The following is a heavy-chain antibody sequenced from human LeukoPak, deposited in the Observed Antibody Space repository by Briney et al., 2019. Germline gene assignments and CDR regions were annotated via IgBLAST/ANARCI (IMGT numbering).Heavy chain of an antibody. Sequence: GGSLRLSCAASGFTFSSYAMSWVRQAPGKGLEWVSAISGSGGSTYYADSAKGRFTISRDNSKNTLYLQMNSLRAEDTAVYYCAKEPFKYYYDSSGYYDYWGQGTLVTVSS. CDR1: GFTFSSYA. CDR2: ISGSGGST. J-gene: IGHJ4*02. D-gene: IGHD3-22*01. CDR3: AKEPFKYYYDSSGYYDY. V-gene: IGHV3-23*01.